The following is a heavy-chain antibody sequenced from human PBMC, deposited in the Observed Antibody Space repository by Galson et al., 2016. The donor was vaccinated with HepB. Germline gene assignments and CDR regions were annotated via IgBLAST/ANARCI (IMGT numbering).Heavy chain of an antibody. V-gene: IGHV4-4*02. CDR1: GVSITSNDW. CDR2: IFNSGRV. Sequence: SETLSLTCAVSGVSITSNDWWSWVRQPPGQRLEWIGQIFNSGRVHYTPSPASRVTISIDTSNNHFSLRLTSVTAADTALYYCARQYWGGPSDYWGQGTLVTVSS. J-gene: IGHJ4*02. CDR3: ARQYWGGPSDY. D-gene: IGHD2/OR15-2a*01.